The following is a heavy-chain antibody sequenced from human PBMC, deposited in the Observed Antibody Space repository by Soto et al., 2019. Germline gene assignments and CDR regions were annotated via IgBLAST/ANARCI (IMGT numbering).Heavy chain of an antibody. CDR1: GFTFSSYA. V-gene: IGHV3-23*01. CDR2: ISGSGGST. Sequence: GWSLILSCAASGFTFSSYAMSWVRQAPGKGLEWVSAISGSGGSTYYADSVKGRFTISRDNSKNTLYLQMNSLRAEDTAVYYCAKDLLRITMVRGVMDVWGQGNTVTAYS. D-gene: IGHD3-10*01. CDR3: AKDLLRITMVRGVMDV. J-gene: IGHJ6*02.